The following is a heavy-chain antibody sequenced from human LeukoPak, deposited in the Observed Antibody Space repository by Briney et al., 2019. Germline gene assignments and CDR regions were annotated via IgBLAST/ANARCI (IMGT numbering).Heavy chain of an antibody. CDR3: ARTDYDILTGLFDP. CDR1: GGSISRYY. CDR2: IYYSGST. Sequence: SETLSLTCTVSGGSISRYYWSWIRQPPGKGLEWIGYIYYSGSTNYNPSLKSRVTISVDTSKNQFSLKLSSVTAADTAVYYCARTDYDILTGLFDPWGQGTLVTVSS. J-gene: IGHJ5*02. V-gene: IGHV4-59*01. D-gene: IGHD3-9*01.